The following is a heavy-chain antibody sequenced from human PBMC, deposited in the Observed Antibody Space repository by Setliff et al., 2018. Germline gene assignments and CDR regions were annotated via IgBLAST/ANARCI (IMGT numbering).Heavy chain of an antibody. V-gene: IGHV4-30-4*08. CDR1: GGSISSGDYY. Sequence: SETLSLTRTVSGGSISSGDYYWSWIRQPPGKGLEWIGYIYSSGSTYYNPSLKSRVSISVDTSKNQFSLKLSSVTAADTAVYYCARDLGGVRYYGSGQGFDPWGQGTLVTVSS. CDR2: IYSSGST. J-gene: IGHJ5*02. CDR3: ARDLGGVRYYGSGQGFDP. D-gene: IGHD3-10*01.